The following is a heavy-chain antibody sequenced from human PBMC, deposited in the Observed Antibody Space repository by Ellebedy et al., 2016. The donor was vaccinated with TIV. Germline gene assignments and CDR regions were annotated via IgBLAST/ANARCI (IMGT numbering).Heavy chain of an antibody. Sequence: PGGSLRLSCAASGFTFSSFGMNWVRQPSGQGLEWVSSIDSSGTYIYYADSVKGRFTISRDNSKDTLFLQMNSLRAEDTAIYFCARDPVGVGPAFDVWGQGTMVTVSS. D-gene: IGHD4-23*01. CDR1: GFTFSSFG. J-gene: IGHJ3*01. CDR3: ARDPVGVGPAFDV. V-gene: IGHV3-21*04. CDR2: IDSSGTYI.